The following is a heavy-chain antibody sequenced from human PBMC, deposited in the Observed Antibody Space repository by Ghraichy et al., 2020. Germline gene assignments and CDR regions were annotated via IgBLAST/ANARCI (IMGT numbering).Heavy chain of an antibody. CDR3: ARGRDTDY. Sequence: GGSLRLSCAASGFTFSRYWMSWVRKAPGKGLEWVANMKQDGSEKYYVDSVKGRFTISRDNAKNSVYLQMNSLRAEDTAVYYCARGRDTDYWDQGTLVTVSS. CDR1: GFTFSRYW. V-gene: IGHV3-7*03. CDR2: MKQDGSEK. J-gene: IGHJ4*02.